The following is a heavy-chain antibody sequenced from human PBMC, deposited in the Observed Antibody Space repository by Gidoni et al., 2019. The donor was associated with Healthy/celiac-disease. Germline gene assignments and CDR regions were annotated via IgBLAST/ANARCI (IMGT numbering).Heavy chain of an antibody. V-gene: IGHV4-31*03. CDR2: IYYSGST. CDR3: AREGSSWYGDYYYGMDV. CDR1: GGSISSGGYY. D-gene: IGHD6-13*01. Sequence: QVQLQESGPGLVKPSQTLSLTCTVAGGSISSGGYYWSWIRQHPGKGLEWIGYIYYSGSTYYNPSLKSRVTISVDTSKNQFSLKLSSVTAADTAVYYCAREGSSWYGDYYYGMDVWGQGTTVTVSS. J-gene: IGHJ6*02.